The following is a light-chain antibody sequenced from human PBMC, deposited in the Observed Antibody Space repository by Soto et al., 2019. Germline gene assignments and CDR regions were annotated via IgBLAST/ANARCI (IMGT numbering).Light chain of an antibody. CDR3: QQHSSSSPYS. CDR1: QSISSW. J-gene: IGKJ2*03. Sequence: DIQMTQSPSTLSASVGDRVTITCRASQSISSWLAWYQQRPGKAPNLLIYKASTLGSGVPSRFSGGGSGTEFTLTISSLQPDDFGNHYCQQHSSSSPYSFGQGKKLEIK. CDR2: KAS. V-gene: IGKV1-5*03.